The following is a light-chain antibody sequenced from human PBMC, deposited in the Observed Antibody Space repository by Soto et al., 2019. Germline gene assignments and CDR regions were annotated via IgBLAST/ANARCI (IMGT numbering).Light chain of an antibody. CDR1: QSISSN. CDR3: QQYNSYPWT. J-gene: IGKJ1*01. Sequence: DIQMTQSPSSLSASVGDRVTITCRASQSISSNLNWYQQKPGKAPKLLIYAASSLQSGVPSRFSGSGSGTEFTLTISSLQPDDFATYYCQQYNSYPWTFGQGTKVDIK. CDR2: AAS. V-gene: IGKV1-39*01.